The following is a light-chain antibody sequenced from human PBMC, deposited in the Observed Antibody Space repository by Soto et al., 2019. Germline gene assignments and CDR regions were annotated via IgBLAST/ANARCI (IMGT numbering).Light chain of an antibody. J-gene: IGKJ4*01. CDR1: QDISNY. Sequence: DIQMTQSPSSLSASVGDRVTITCQASQDISNYLNWYQQKPGKAPKLLIYDASNVETGVPSRVTGSGSGTDFTFTISSLQPEDIATYYCQQYDNLVTFGGGTKVEVK. V-gene: IGKV1-33*01. CDR3: QQYDNLVT. CDR2: DAS.